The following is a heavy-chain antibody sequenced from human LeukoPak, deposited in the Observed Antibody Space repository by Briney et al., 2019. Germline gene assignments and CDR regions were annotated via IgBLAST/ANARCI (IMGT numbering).Heavy chain of an antibody. Sequence: ASVKVSCKASGYTFTSYGISWVRQAPGQGLEWMGWISAYSGGTNYAQKFQGRVTMTRDTSISTAYMELSRLRSDDTAVYYCARGQSGGWYNDYWGQGTLVTVSS. CDR3: ARGQSGGWYNDY. V-gene: IGHV1-2*02. J-gene: IGHJ4*02. CDR2: ISAYSGGT. CDR1: GYTFTSYG. D-gene: IGHD6-19*01.